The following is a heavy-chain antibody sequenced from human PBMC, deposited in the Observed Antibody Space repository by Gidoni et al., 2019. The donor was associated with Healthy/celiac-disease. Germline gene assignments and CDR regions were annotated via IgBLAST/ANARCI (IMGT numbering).Heavy chain of an antibody. CDR1: GYTLTEFS. Sequence: QVQLVQSGAEVKKPGASVKVSCKVSGYTLTEFSMHWVRQAPGKGLEWMGGFDPEDGETIYAQKFQGRVTMTEDTSTDTAYMELSSLRSEDTAVYYCATVSSRRPPDCSSTSCQNWFDPWGQGTLVTVSS. D-gene: IGHD2-2*01. CDR2: FDPEDGET. CDR3: ATVSSRRPPDCSSTSCQNWFDP. J-gene: IGHJ5*02. V-gene: IGHV1-24*01.